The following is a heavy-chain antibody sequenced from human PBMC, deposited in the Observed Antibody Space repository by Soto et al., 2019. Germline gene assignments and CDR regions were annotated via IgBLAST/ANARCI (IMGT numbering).Heavy chain of an antibody. V-gene: IGHV3-23*01. CDR2: ISGSAGST. J-gene: IGHJ4*02. CDR3: AKDQGWLQLKNFDY. CDR1: GFTFSSYA. D-gene: IGHD5-12*01. Sequence: EVQLLESGGGLVQPGGSLRLSCAASGFTFSSYAMSWVRQAPGKGLEWVSGISGSAGSTYHADSVKGRFIISRDNSKNTLYLQMNGLRAEDTAIYYCAKDQGWLQLKNFDYWGQGTLVTVSS.